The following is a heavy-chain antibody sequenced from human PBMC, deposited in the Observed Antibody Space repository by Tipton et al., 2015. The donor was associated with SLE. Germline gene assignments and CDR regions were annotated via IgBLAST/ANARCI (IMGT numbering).Heavy chain of an antibody. V-gene: IGHV1-8*01. CDR3: AAHDFWSGYPHYICYFAMNV. J-gene: IGHJ6*02. CDR1: GYTFTSYE. D-gene: IGHD3-3*01. CDR2: MNPSSGNT. Sequence: QSGAEVKKPGASLNVSCKASGYTFTSYEINWVRQATGQGLEWMGWMNPSSGNTVYAQNFQGRVTMTRNTTITTNYMELSSLRSEATTVYYCAAHDFWSGYPHYICYFAMNVWGQGTTVTVSS.